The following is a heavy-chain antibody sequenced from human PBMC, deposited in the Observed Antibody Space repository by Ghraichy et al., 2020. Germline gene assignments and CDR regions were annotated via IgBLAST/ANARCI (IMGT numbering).Heavy chain of an antibody. V-gene: IGHV1-69*04. CDR3: ARVLGLVGAKGAFDI. CDR1: GGTFSSYA. J-gene: IGHJ3*02. CDR2: IIPILGIA. D-gene: IGHD1-26*01. Sequence: SVKVSCKASGGTFSSYAISWVRQAPGQGLEWMGRIIPILGIANYAQKFQGRVTITADKSTSTAYMELSSLRSEDTAVYYCARVLGLVGAKGAFDIWGQGTMVTVSS.